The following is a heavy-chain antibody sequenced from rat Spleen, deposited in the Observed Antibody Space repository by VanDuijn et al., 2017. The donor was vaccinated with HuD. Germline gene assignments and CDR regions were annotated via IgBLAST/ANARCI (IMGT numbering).Heavy chain of an antibody. D-gene: IGHD4-2*01. V-gene: IGHV2-6*01. Sequence: QVQLKESGPGLVQPSQTLSLTCTVSGFSLTSNSVSWVRQPPGKGLEWIAAISSGGSTYYNSALKSRLSISRDTSKSQVFLKMNSLQTEDTAIYFCTRGIYVMDAWGQGASVTVSS. CDR2: ISSGGST. CDR1: GFSLTSNS. J-gene: IGHJ4*01. CDR3: TRGIYVMDA.